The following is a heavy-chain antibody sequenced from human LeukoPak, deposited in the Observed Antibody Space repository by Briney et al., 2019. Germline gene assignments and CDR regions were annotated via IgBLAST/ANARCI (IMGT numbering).Heavy chain of an antibody. CDR1: GYTFTSYG. CDR3: ARLFSMIGYYFDY. D-gene: IGHD3-22*01. CDR2: ISAYNGDT. Sequence: ASVKVSFKATGYTFTSYGISWVRQAPGQGLEWMGWISAYNGDTNSAQNLQGRVTMTTDTTTSTAYMEMRSLRSDDTAVYYSARLFSMIGYYFDYWGQGTLVTVSS. V-gene: IGHV1-18*01. J-gene: IGHJ4*02.